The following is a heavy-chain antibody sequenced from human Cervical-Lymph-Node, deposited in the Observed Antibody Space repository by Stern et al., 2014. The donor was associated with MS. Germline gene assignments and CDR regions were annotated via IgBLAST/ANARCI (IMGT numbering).Heavy chain of an antibody. CDR1: GFTFSNYW. D-gene: IGHD1-7*01. V-gene: IGHV3-7*01. Sequence: EVQLVESGGGLVQPGESLRLSCAVSGFTFSNYWMTWVRQAPGKGLEWVASIKTDGSEKSYVASVKGRFTISRDAKNSLYLQMNSLRAEDTAVYYCARAVRELGTWGQGTLVTVSS. CDR2: IKTDGSEK. CDR3: ARAVRELGT. J-gene: IGHJ5*02.